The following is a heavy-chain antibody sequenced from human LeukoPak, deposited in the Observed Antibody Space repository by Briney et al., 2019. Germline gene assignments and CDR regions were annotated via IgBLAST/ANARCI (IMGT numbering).Heavy chain of an antibody. CDR1: GFTFDIYA. V-gene: IGHV3-23*01. Sequence: PGGSLRLSCTASGFTFDIYAMNWVRQGPGKGLEWVSGISGTRGRTYYADSVKGRFTISRDDSKSTLYLQMNSLRAEDTAVYYCAKDRFDYSWMVRRVITTSSDYWGQGTLVTVSS. J-gene: IGHJ4*02. CDR3: AKDRFDYSWMVRRVITTSSDY. D-gene: IGHD3-10*01. CDR2: ISGTRGRT.